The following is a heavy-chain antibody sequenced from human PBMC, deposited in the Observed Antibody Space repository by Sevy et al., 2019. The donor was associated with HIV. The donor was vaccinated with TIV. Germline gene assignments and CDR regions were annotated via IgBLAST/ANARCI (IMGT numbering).Heavy chain of an antibody. D-gene: IGHD3-3*01. CDR3: ARSPRKDYYDFWSGYFPAYYYYGMDV. J-gene: IGHJ6*02. CDR2: IYYSGST. CDR1: GGSISSSSYY. V-gene: IGHV4-39*01. Sequence: SETLSLTCTVSGGSISSSSYYWGWIRQPPGKGLEWIGSIYYSGSTYYNPSLKSRVTISVDTSKNQFSLKLSSVTAADTAVYYCARSPRKDYYDFWSGYFPAYYYYGMDVWGQGTTVTVSS.